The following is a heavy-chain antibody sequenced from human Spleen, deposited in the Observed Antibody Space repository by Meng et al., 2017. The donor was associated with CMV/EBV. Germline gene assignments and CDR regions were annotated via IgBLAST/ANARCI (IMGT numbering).Heavy chain of an antibody. CDR2: ISWDGGRT. J-gene: IGHJ4*02. V-gene: IGHV3-43*01. Sequence: GGSLRLSCAASGFTFDDYTMHWVRQAPGKGLEWVSLISWDGGRTYYADSVKGRFTISRDNSKNSLYLQMNSLKTEDTALYYCAKDKLSVPSALGAFHYWGQGTLVTVSS. CDR1: GFTFDDYT. D-gene: IGHD2-2*01. CDR3: AKDKLSVPSALGAFHY.